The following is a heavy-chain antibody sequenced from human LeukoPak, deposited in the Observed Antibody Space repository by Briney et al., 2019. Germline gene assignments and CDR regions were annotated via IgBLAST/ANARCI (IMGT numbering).Heavy chain of an antibody. CDR1: GFTVSSNY. Sequence: GGSLRLSCAASGFTVSSNYMSWGRQAPGKGLGWVSGIYSGGSTYYADSVKGRFTISRDNSKNTLYLQMNSLRVEDTAVFYCARVPFSMGYYGSVTFYGFDYWGQGTLVTVSS. D-gene: IGHD3-10*01. J-gene: IGHJ4*02. CDR2: IYSGGST. V-gene: IGHV3-66*01. CDR3: ARVPFSMGYYGSVTFYGFDY.